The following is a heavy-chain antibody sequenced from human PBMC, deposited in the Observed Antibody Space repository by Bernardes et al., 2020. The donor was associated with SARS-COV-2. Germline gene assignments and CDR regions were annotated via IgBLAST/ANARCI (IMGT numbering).Heavy chain of an antibody. CDR1: RFTYSSYW. CDR3: ARVGVTVTNLVY. V-gene: IGHV3-74*01. D-gene: IGHD4-17*01. Sequence: GCQRLSHASPRFTYSSYWMHLVHPSPGKGLVWVPRITGDGIGANYADSVKGRFTISRDNAKNTLYLQMNSLRAEDTAVYYCARVGVTVTNLVYWGQGSLVTVSS. CDR2: ITGDGIGA. J-gene: IGHJ4*02.